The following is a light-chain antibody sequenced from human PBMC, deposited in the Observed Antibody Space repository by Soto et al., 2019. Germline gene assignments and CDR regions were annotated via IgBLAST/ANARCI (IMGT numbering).Light chain of an antibody. Sequence: EIVLTQSPATLSLSPGERATLSCRASQSVSSYLAWYQQKPGQAPRLLIYDASNGATGIPARFRGSGSGTDFTLTISSLEPEDFAVYYCQQRSNWPITFGQGTRLEIK. J-gene: IGKJ5*01. CDR1: QSVSSY. V-gene: IGKV3-11*01. CDR2: DAS. CDR3: QQRSNWPIT.